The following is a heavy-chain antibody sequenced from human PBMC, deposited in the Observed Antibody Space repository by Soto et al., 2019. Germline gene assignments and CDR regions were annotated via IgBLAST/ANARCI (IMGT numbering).Heavy chain of an antibody. J-gene: IGHJ6*02. Sequence: GGSLRLSCAASGFTFSSYAMSWVRQAPGKGLERVSAISGSGGSTYYADSVKGRFTISRDNSKNTLYLQMNSLRAEDTAVYYCAKEPMIVVVNGMDVWGQGTTVTVSS. V-gene: IGHV3-23*01. D-gene: IGHD3-22*01. CDR1: GFTFSSYA. CDR3: AKEPMIVVVNGMDV. CDR2: ISGSGGST.